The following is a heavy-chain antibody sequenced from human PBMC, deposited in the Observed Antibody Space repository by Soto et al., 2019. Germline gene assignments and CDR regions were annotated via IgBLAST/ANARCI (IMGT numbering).Heavy chain of an antibody. CDR1: GSTFSSYE. CDR3: ARGPLVGDYDILTGSFDY. J-gene: IGHJ4*02. Sequence: LRLSCAASGSTFSSYEMNWVRQAPGKGLEWVSYISSSGSTIYYADSVKGRFTISRDNAKNSLYLQMNSLRAEDTAVYYCARGPLVGDYDILTGSFDYWGQGTLVTVSS. V-gene: IGHV3-48*03. D-gene: IGHD3-9*01. CDR2: ISSSGSTI.